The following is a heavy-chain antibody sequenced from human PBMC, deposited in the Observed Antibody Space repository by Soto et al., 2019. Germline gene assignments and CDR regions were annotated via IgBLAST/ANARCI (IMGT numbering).Heavy chain of an antibody. D-gene: IGHD2-8*01. V-gene: IGHV3-23*01. CDR3: AKDPLKILYYSRDAFDI. J-gene: IGHJ3*02. CDR1: GFTFSSYA. CDR2: ISGSGGST. Sequence: EVQLLESGGGLVQPGGSLRLSCAASGFTFSSYAMSWVRQAPGKGLEWVSAISGSGGSTYYADSVKGRFTISRDNSKNTLYLKMNSIRAEDTAVYYYAKDPLKILYYSRDAFDIWCQGTMVTVSS.